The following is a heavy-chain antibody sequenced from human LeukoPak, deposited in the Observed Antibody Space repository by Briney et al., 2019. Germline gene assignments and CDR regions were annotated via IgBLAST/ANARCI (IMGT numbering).Heavy chain of an antibody. CDR3: ARRSTVAGRGRFDP. V-gene: IGHV4-39*01. CDR1: GGSIRSTSYY. Sequence: SETLSLACTVSGGSIRSTSYYWGWIRQPPGKGLEWLGSVHHSGSTYDNPSLKSRVTISVDTSKNQFSLKLISVTAADTAVYYCARRSTVAGRGRFDPWGQGTLVTVSS. J-gene: IGHJ5*02. D-gene: IGHD6-19*01. CDR2: VHHSGST.